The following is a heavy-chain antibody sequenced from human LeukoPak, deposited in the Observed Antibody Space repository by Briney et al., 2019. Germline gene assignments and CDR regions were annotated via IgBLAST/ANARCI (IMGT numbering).Heavy chain of an antibody. V-gene: IGHV3-64D*09. CDR3: VTSKRGDYVPPFDF. J-gene: IGHJ4*02. CDR2: ISSNGGST. CDR1: GFTFSRYA. Sequence: GGSLRLSCSVSGFTFSRYAMHWVRQAPGKGLEYGSAISSNGGSTYYTASVKSRTTISRDNSKKTLYLQMSSLRAEDTAVYYCVTSKRGDYVPPFDFWGQGALVTVSS. D-gene: IGHD4-17*01.